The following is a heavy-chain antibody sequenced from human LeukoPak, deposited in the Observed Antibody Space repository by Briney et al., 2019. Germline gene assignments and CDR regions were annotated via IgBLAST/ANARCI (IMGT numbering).Heavy chain of an antibody. CDR3: AADPQYYYDSSGYYDY. D-gene: IGHD3-22*01. CDR2: IVVGSGNT. V-gene: IGHV1-58*01. CDR1: GFTFTSSA. Sequence: ASVKVSCKASGFTFTSSAVQWVRQARGQRLEWIGWIVVGSGNTNYAQKFQERVTITRDMSTSTAYMELSSLRSEDTAVYYCAADPQYYYDSSGYYDYWGQGTLVTVSS. J-gene: IGHJ4*02.